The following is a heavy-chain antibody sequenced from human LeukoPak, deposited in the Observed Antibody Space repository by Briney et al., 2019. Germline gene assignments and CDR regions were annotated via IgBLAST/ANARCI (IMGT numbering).Heavy chain of an antibody. Sequence: GGSLRLSCAASEFTFSSYAMSWARQAPGKGLQWVSGISGSGGSTYYADSVKGRFTISRDNSKNTLYLQMNSLRVEDTALYYCVKMSGSSVYHEYFQQWGQGTLVTVSS. D-gene: IGHD3-22*01. CDR1: EFTFSSYA. CDR2: ISGSGGST. V-gene: IGHV3-23*01. J-gene: IGHJ1*01. CDR3: VKMSGSSVYHEYFQQ.